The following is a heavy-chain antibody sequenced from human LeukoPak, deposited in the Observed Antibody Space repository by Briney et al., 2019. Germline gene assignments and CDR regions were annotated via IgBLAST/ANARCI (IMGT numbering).Heavy chain of an antibody. CDR3: ASSLKGSGSYFPHNAFDI. V-gene: IGHV3-66*01. Sequence: GGSLRLSCAASGFTVSSNYMSWVRQAPGKGLEWVSVIYSGGSTYYADSVKGRFTISRDNSKNTLYLQMNSLRAEDTAVYYCASSLKGSGSYFPHNAFDIWGQGTMVTVSS. CDR2: IYSGGST. J-gene: IGHJ3*02. CDR1: GFTVSSNY. D-gene: IGHD3-10*01.